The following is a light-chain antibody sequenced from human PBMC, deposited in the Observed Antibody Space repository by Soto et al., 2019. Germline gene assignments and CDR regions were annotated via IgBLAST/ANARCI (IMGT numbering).Light chain of an antibody. Sequence: QSVLTQPPSAAGCPGQPVTIPCTGTSSDIGAYNSVSWSQQRPGEAPTLIMYEVSKRPSGVPARLFASTSGHTPSLPASGLPADDEANHYCTSFKGTNSFVFANETKVTV. V-gene: IGLV2-8*01. CDR2: EVS. CDR1: SSDIGAYNS. J-gene: IGLJ1*01. CDR3: TSFKGTNSFV.